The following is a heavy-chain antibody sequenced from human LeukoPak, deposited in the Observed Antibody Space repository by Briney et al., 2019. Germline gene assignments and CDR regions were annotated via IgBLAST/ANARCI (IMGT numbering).Heavy chain of an antibody. V-gene: IGHV4-59*01. Sequence: SETLSLTXTVSGGSISSYYWSWIRQPPGKGLEWIGDIYYSGSTYYNPSLKSRVTISVDTSKNQFSLKLSSVTAADTAVYYCARRSEYQLPTRSIYYYYYMDVWGKGTTVTVSS. CDR3: ARRSEYQLPTRSIYYYYYMDV. CDR2: IYYSGST. D-gene: IGHD2-2*01. J-gene: IGHJ6*03. CDR1: GGSISSYY.